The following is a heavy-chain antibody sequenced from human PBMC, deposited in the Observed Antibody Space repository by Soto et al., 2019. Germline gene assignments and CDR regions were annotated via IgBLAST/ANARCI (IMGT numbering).Heavy chain of an antibody. J-gene: IGHJ3*02. D-gene: IGHD4-17*01. Sequence: QVQLVESGGGVVQPGRSLRLSCAASGFTFSSYGMHWVRQAPGKGLEWVAVISYDGSNKYYADSVKGRFTISRDNSKNTLYLQMNSLRAEDTAVYYCAKGSYGDYGSCAFDIWGQGTMVTVSS. CDR3: AKGSYGDYGSCAFDI. CDR2: ISYDGSNK. V-gene: IGHV3-30*18. CDR1: GFTFSSYG.